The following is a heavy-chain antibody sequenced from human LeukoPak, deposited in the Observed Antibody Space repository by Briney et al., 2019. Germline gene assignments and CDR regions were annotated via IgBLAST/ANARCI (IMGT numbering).Heavy chain of an antibody. CDR2: ISGDGGST. J-gene: IGHJ6*02. D-gene: IGHD2-2*01. Sequence: GGSLRLSCAASGFTFDDYAMHWVRQAPGKGLEWVSLISGDGGSTYYADSVKGRFTISRDNSKNSPYLQMNSLRTEDTALYYCAKVDCSSTSCLGDYYYYYGMDVWGQGTTVTVSS. CDR3: AKVDCSSTSCLGDYYYYYGMDV. CDR1: GFTFDDYA. V-gene: IGHV3-43*02.